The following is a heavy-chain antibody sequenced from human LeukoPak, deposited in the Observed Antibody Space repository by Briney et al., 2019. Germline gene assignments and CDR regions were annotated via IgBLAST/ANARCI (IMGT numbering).Heavy chain of an antibody. Sequence: ASVKVSCKASGYTFTNYSISWVRQAPGQGLEWMGWISAYNGNTNYAQKLQGRVTMTTDTSTSTAYMELRSLRSDDTAVYYCARDRVAVAGSEYYFDYWGQGTLVTVSS. CDR3: ARDRVAVAGSEYYFDY. J-gene: IGHJ4*02. V-gene: IGHV1-18*01. D-gene: IGHD6-19*01. CDR2: ISAYNGNT. CDR1: GYTFTNYS.